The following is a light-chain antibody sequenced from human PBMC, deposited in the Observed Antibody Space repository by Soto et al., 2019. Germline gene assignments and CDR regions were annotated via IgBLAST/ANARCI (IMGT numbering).Light chain of an antibody. J-gene: IGLJ1*01. Sequence: QSVLTQPPSVSGAPGQRVTISCTGSSSNIGAGYDVHWYQQFPGTAPKLLIYGNSNRPSGVPDRFSGSKSGTSASLAITGLQAEDEADYYCQSYDSSLSGVFGSWTKVTV. CDR3: QSYDSSLSGV. CDR1: SSNIGAGYD. V-gene: IGLV1-40*01. CDR2: GNS.